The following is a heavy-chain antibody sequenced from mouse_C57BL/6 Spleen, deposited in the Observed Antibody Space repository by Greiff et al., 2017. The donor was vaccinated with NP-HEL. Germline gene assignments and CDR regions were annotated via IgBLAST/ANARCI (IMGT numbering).Heavy chain of an antibody. CDR1: GYAFSSYW. CDR3: ARSPITTVRDYAMDY. Sequence: QVQLQQSGAELVKPGASVKISCKASGYAFSSYWMNWVKQRPGKGLEWIGQIYPGDGDTNYNGKFKGKATLTADKSSSTAYMQLSSLTSEDSAVYFCARSPITTVRDYAMDYWGQGTSVTVSS. CDR2: IYPGDGDT. D-gene: IGHD1-1*01. J-gene: IGHJ4*01. V-gene: IGHV1-80*01.